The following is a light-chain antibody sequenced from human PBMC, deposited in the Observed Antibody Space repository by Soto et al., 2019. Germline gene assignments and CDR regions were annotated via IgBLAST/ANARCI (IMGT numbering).Light chain of an antibody. V-gene: IGLV1-40*01. CDR1: RSNIGAGYD. CDR2: AHS. J-gene: IGLJ3*02. Sequence: QSVFTQPPSVSGDPGQRVTISCTGSRSNIGAGYDVHWYQQFSGKAPKRLIFAHSNRPSGVPGRFSGSKSGTSASLAITGLQAEDEADYSCQTFDIGLSAWVFGGGTKVTVL. CDR3: QTFDIGLSAWV.